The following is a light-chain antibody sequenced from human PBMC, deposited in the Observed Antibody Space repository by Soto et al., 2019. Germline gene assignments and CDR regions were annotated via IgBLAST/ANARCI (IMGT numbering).Light chain of an antibody. CDR1: QSISSW. J-gene: IGKJ5*01. CDR2: DAS. CDR3: QLYNSYSIT. Sequence: DIQMTQSPSTLSASVGDRVTITCRASQSISSWLAWYQQKPGKAPKLLIYDASSLESGVPSRFSGSGSGTEFTLTISILQPDDFATYYCQLYNSYSITFGQGTRLEIK. V-gene: IGKV1-5*01.